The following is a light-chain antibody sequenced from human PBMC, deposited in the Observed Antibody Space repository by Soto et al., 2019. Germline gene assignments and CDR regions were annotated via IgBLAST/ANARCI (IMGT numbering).Light chain of an antibody. CDR3: PAWDSSTVV. J-gene: IGLJ2*01. CDR2: HDS. CDR1: KLGDKY. V-gene: IGLV3-1*01. Sequence: SYELTQPPSVSVSPGQTASITCSGDKLGDKYACWYQQKPGQSPVLVIYHDSKRPSGIPERFSGSNSGNTATLTISGTQAMDEADYYCPAWDSSTVVFGGGTKLTVL.